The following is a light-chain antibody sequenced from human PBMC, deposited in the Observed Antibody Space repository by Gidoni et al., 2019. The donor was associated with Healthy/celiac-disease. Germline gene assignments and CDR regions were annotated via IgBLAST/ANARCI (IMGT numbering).Light chain of an antibody. CDR1: QRISSW. J-gene: IGKJ4*01. CDR2: DAS. CDR3: QQYNSYSRLT. Sequence: IQMTQSPSTLSASVGDRVTITCRASQRISSWLAWYQQKPGKAPKCLIYDASSLESGVPSRFSGSGSGTEFTLTISSLQPDDFATYYCQQYNSYSRLTFGGGTKVEIK. V-gene: IGKV1-5*01.